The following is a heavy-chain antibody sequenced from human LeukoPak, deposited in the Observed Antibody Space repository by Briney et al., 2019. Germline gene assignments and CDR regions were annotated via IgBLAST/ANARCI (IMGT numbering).Heavy chain of an antibody. V-gene: IGHV3-49*04. CDR2: IRSKAYGGTT. J-gene: IGHJ4*02. CDR1: GFTFGDYA. Sequence: LSGRSLRLSCTASGFTFGDYAMSWVRQAPGKGLEWVGFIRSKAYGGTTEYAASVKGRFTISRDDSKSIAYLQMNSLKTEDTAVYYCTRDRCSSTSCYAGGLDYWGQGTLVTVSS. D-gene: IGHD2-2*01. CDR3: TRDRCSSTSCYAGGLDY.